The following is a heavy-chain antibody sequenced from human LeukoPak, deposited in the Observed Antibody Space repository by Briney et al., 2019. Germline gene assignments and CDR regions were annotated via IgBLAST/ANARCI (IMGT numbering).Heavy chain of an antibody. J-gene: IGHJ4*02. D-gene: IGHD2-15*01. Sequence: GGSLRLSCAASGFTFSSYGMSWVRQAPGKGLEWVSGITASGSSTYYADSVKGRFTISRDNSKNTLYLQMNSLRAEDAAVYYCAKAPVTTCSGAYCYPFDYWGQGTLVTVSS. CDR3: AKAPVTTCSGAYCYPFDY. CDR2: ITASGSST. CDR1: GFTFSSYG. V-gene: IGHV3-23*01.